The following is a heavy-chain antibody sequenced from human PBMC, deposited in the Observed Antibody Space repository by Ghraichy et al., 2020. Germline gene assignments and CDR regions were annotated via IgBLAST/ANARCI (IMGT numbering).Heavy chain of an antibody. CDR1: GFTFSSYS. D-gene: IGHD6-19*01. V-gene: IGHV3-48*01. CDR2: ISSSSSTI. Sequence: GGSLRLSCAASGFTFSSYSMNWVRQAPGKGLEWVSYISSSSSTIYYADSVKGRFTISRDNAKNSLYLQMNSLRAEDTAVYYCAREGDERSSGWYIYYYYGMDVWGQGTTVTVSS. CDR3: AREGDERSSGWYIYYYYGMDV. J-gene: IGHJ6*02.